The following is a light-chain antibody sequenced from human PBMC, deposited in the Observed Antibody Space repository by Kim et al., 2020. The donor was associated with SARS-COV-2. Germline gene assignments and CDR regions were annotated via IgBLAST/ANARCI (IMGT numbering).Light chain of an antibody. J-gene: IGLJ2*01. V-gene: IGLV3-19*01. CDR1: SLRTYY. Sequence: VALGQTVRITCQGDSLRTYYTTWFQKKPGQAPIVVFYGKNNRPSGIPDRFSGSSSGNTASLTITATQAGDEADYYCNSRDNNDNVLFGGGTQLTVL. CDR3: NSRDNNDNVL. CDR2: GKN.